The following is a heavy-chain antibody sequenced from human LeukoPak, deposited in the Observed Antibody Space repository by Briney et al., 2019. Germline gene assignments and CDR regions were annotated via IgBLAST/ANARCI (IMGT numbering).Heavy chain of an antibody. Sequence: GGSLRLSCAASGFTFSSYGMHWVRQAPGKGLEWVAFIWYDGSNKYYADSVKGRFTISRDNSKNTLYLQMNSLRAEDTAVYYCAKGEVPAAVYYFDYWGQGTLVTVSS. CDR3: AKGEVPAAVYYFDY. D-gene: IGHD2-2*01. CDR1: GFTFSSYG. V-gene: IGHV3-30*02. J-gene: IGHJ4*02. CDR2: IWYDGSNK.